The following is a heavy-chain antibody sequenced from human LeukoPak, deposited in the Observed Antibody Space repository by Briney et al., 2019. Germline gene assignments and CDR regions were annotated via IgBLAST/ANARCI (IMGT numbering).Heavy chain of an antibody. CDR3: ARDPRGWNCGGDCHRGNYYYYYYMDV. Sequence: ASVKVSCKASGYTFTSYYMHWVRQAPGQGLEWMGIINPSGGSTSYAQKFQGRVTTTRDMSTSTVYMELSSLRSEDTAVYYCARDPRGWNCGGDCHRGNYYYYYYMDVWGKGTTVTVSS. D-gene: IGHD2-21*02. V-gene: IGHV1-46*01. CDR1: GYTFTSYY. J-gene: IGHJ6*03. CDR2: INPSGGST.